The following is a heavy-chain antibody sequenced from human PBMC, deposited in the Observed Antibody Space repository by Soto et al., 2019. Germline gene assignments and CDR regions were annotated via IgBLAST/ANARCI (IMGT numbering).Heavy chain of an antibody. CDR3: TTEPSGEFQYYYYGMDV. CDR2: IKSKTDGGTT. V-gene: IGHV3-15*07. Sequence: GGSLRLSCAASGFTFSNAWMNWVRQAPGKGLEWVGRIKSKTDGGTTDYAAPVKGRFTISRDDSKNTLYLQMNSLKTEDTAVYYCTTEPSGEFQYYYYGMDVWGQGTTVTVSS. D-gene: IGHD3-10*01. J-gene: IGHJ6*02. CDR1: GFTFSNAW.